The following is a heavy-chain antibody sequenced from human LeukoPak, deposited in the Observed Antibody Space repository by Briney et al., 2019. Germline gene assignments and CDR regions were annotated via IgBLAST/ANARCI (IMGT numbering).Heavy chain of an antibody. Sequence: PSETLSLTCAVYGGSFSGYYWSWIRQPPGKGLEWIGEINHSGSTNYNPSLKSRVTISVDTSKNQFSLKLSSVTAADTAVYYCARVGNDIVVVPAANEDYYYGMDVWGQGTTVTVSS. D-gene: IGHD2-2*01. CDR3: ARVGNDIVVVPAANEDYYYGMDV. CDR1: GGSFSGYY. J-gene: IGHJ6*02. CDR2: INHSGST. V-gene: IGHV4-34*01.